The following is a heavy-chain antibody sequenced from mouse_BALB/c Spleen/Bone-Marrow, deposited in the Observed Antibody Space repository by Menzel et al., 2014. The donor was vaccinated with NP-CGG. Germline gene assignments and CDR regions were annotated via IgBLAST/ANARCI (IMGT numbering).Heavy chain of an antibody. V-gene: IGHV1S81*02. CDR2: INPSNGRT. CDR1: GYTFTRYW. J-gene: IGHJ2*01. CDR3: AREASYGPDY. D-gene: IGHD1-2*01. Sequence: QVQLQQSGAELVKPAASVKLSCKASGYTFTRYWMEWVKQRPGQGLEWIGEINPSNGRTNYNEKFKSKATLTVDKSSSTAFVHISSLTCEDSAVYYCAREASYGPDYWGPGTTLTVSS.